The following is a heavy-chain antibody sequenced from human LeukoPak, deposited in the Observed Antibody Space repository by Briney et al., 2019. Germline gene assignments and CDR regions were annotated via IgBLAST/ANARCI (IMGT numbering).Heavy chain of an antibody. V-gene: IGHV4-39*01. CDR2: LHYSGNT. Sequence: PSETLSLTCTVSGGSISGSSYHWGWIRQPPGKGLEWIGNLHYSGNTYYNPSLKSRVNISVDTSKNQFSLKLSSVTAADTAVYYCARRHDGEFDYWGQGTLVTVSS. J-gene: IGHJ4*02. CDR1: GGSISGSSYH. CDR3: ARRHDGEFDY. D-gene: IGHD3-10*01.